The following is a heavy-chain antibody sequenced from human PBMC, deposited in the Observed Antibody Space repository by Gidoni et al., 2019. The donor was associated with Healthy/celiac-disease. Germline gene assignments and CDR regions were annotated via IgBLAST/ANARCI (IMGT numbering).Heavy chain of an antibody. Sequence: EVQLVESGGGLVQPGGYLRLSGAASGFTVSSHYMSWVRQAPGKGLEWVSVIYSGGSTYYADSVKGRVTISRDNSKNTLYLQMNSLRAEDTAVYYCARDQNGGYPAGYYYGMDVWGQGTTVTVSS. CDR3: ARDQNGGYPAGYYYGMDV. J-gene: IGHJ6*02. CDR1: GFTVSSHY. CDR2: IYSGGST. D-gene: IGHD4-17*01. V-gene: IGHV3-66*02.